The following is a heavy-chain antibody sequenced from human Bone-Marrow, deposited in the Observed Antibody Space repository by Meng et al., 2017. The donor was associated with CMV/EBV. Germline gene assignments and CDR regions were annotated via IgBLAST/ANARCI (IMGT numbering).Heavy chain of an antibody. J-gene: IGHJ4*02. V-gene: IGHV4-39*01. CDR1: GDSISSNNYY. D-gene: IGHD1-14*01. Sequence: SETLSLTCTVSGDSISSNNYYWVWIRQPPGKGLEWLGRVSYSGTSHHNPSLKGRLTMSVDTSNNQFSLTLTSVTAADTAFYYCARQLAPNWADITENLDYWGLGTLVTVSS. CDR3: ARQLAPNWADITENLDY. CDR2: VSYSGTS.